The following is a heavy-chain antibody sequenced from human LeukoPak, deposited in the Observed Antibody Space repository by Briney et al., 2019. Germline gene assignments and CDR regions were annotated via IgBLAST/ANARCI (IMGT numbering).Heavy chain of an antibody. CDR3: ARDHCSGGRCYSEGADNNH. Sequence: ASVKVSCKASGYTFTGYYIHWVRQAPGQGLEWMGWINPNSGGTNYAQKFQGRVTMTRNTSISTAYMEVSRLRSDDTAMYYCARDHCSGGRCYSEGADNNHWGQGTLVTVSS. J-gene: IGHJ5*02. D-gene: IGHD2-15*01. CDR2: INPNSGGT. V-gene: IGHV1-2*02. CDR1: GYTFTGYY.